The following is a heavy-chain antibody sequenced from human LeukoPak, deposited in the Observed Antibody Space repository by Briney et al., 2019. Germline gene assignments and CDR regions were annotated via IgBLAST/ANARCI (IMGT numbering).Heavy chain of an antibody. V-gene: IGHV3-23*01. Sequence: GGSLRLSCAASGFTFSSYAMSWVRQAPGKGLEWVSAISGSGGSTYYADSVKGRFTISRDNSKNTLYLQMNSLRAEDTTVYYCAKDRLYDSTRYYFDYWGQGTLVTVSS. J-gene: IGHJ4*02. CDR3: AKDRLYDSTRYYFDY. CDR1: GFTFSSYA. CDR2: ISGSGGST. D-gene: IGHD3-22*01.